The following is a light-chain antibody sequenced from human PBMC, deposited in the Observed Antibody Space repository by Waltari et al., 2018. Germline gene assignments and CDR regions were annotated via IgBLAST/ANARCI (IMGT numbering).Light chain of an antibody. J-gene: IGLJ1*01. Sequence: SYALTQPPLVSVAPGTPARITCGGDNIGCYSVHCSQKKPGQAPVFVIFYDSDRPSGIPERFSGSNSGNTATLTISSVEAGDEAKYYCHVWHPDMDPGVFGPGTEVSV. CDR2: YDS. CDR3: HVWHPDMDPGV. CDR1: NIGCYS. V-gene: IGLV3-21*04.